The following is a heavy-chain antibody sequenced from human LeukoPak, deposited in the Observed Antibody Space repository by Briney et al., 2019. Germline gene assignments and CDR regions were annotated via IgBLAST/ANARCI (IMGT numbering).Heavy chain of an antibody. Sequence: SETLSLTCTVSGGSISSSGYYWGWIRQPPGKGLEWIGSIYYSGSTYYNPSLKSRVTISVDTSKNQFSLKLSSVTAADTAVYYCARGSAFDIWAKGQWSPSLQ. J-gene: IGHJ3*02. CDR2: IYYSGST. CDR1: GGSISSSGYY. CDR3: ARGSAFDI. V-gene: IGHV4-39*07.